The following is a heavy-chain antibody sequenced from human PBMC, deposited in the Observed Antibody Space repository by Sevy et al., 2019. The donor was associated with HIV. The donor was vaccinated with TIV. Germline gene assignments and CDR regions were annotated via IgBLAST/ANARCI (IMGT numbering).Heavy chain of an antibody. V-gene: IGHV3-15*01. J-gene: IGHJ3*02. CDR3: TTMGWHGGFDI. CDR1: GFTFSNTW. D-gene: IGHD4-17*01. Sequence: GGSLRLSCAASGFTFSNTWMSWVRQAPGKGLELVGRIKSKNDGGTTDYAAPVIGRFTISRDDSKSTLYLRMNSLKIEDTAVYYCTTMGWHGGFDICGQGTMVTVSS. CDR2: IKSKNDGGTT.